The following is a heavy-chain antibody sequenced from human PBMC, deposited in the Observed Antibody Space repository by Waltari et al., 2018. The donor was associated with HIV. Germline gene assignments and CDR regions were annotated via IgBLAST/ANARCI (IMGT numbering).Heavy chain of an antibody. D-gene: IGHD2-15*01. Sequence: QVQLRESGPGLVKPSETLSLTCTVSGGSISDYSWSWIRQPPGKGLEWISYTFHTGGTPYTPHPPSRVTMSVDPSKNQFSLKMKSVTAADTAVYYCARGSDVRGNWFDPWGQGTTVLVSS. CDR2: TFHTGGT. CDR3: ARGSDVRGNWFDP. V-gene: IGHV4-59*01. CDR1: GGSISDYS. J-gene: IGHJ5*02.